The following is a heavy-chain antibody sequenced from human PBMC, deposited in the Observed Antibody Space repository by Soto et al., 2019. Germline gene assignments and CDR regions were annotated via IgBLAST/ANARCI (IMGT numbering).Heavy chain of an antibody. J-gene: IGHJ4*02. D-gene: IGHD3-22*01. CDR2: ISFDGSNK. CDR3: AKVRPSASSGYYFDY. CDR1: GFTFSGYG. V-gene: IGHV3-30*18. Sequence: QVQLVESGGGVVXPXRSQRLSCAASGFTFSGYGMHWVRQAPGKGLEWVAVISFDGSNKYYADSVKGRFTISRDNSKNTLYLQMNSLRAEDTAVYYCAKVRPSASSGYYFDYWGQGTLVTVSS.